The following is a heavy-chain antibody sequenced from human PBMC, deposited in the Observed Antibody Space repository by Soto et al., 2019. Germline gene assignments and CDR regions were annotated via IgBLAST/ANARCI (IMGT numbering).Heavy chain of an antibody. Sequence: QVQLVQSGAEVKKPGASVKVSCKASGYTFTSYDINWVRQATGQGLEWMGWMNPNSGNTGYAQKFQGRATMTRNTSISTAYMELSSLRSEDTAVYYCARSGIAARRYYYYGMDVWGQGTTVTVSS. CDR2: MNPNSGNT. D-gene: IGHD6-13*01. CDR3: ARSGIAARRYYYYGMDV. J-gene: IGHJ6*02. CDR1: GYTFTSYD. V-gene: IGHV1-8*01.